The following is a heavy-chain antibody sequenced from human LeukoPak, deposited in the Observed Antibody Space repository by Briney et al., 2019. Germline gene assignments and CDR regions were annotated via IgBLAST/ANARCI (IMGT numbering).Heavy chain of an antibody. J-gene: IGHJ6*03. D-gene: IGHD1-26*01. CDR2: IYYSGST. Sequence: PSETLSLTCTVSGGSISSSSYYWGWIRQPPGKGLEWIGSIYYSGSTYYNPSLKSRVTISVDTSKNQFSLKLSSVTAGDTAVYYCARVKGDPREYYYYMDVWGEGTTVTVSS. CDR3: ARVKGDPREYYYYMDV. CDR1: GGSISSSSYY. V-gene: IGHV4-39*07.